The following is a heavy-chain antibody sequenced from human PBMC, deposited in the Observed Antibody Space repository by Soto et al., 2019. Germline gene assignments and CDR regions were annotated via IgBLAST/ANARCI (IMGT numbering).Heavy chain of an antibody. Sequence: VASVKVSCKASGYTFTGYYIHWVRQAPGQGLEWMGWINPDSGGTTYAQKFQGWLTMTRDTSISTVYMEFSRLRSDDTAVYYCARDSGTRNWFDPWGQGTLVTV. V-gene: IGHV1-2*04. D-gene: IGHD1-7*01. CDR3: ARDSGTRNWFDP. CDR1: GYTFTGYY. CDR2: INPDSGGT. J-gene: IGHJ5*02.